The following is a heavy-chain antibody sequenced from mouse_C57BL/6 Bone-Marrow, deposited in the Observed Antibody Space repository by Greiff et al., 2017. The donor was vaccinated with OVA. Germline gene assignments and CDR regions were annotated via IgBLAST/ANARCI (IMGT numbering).Heavy chain of an antibody. CDR2: ILPGSGST. Sequence: QVQLKQSGAELMKPGASVKLSCKATGYTFTGYWIEWVKQRPGHGLEWIGEILPGSGSTNYNEKFKGKATLTADTSSNTAYMQLSSLTTEDSAIYYCARGYYYPCAYWGQGTLVTVSA. J-gene: IGHJ3*01. V-gene: IGHV1-9*01. D-gene: IGHD1-1*01. CDR3: ARGYYYPCAY. CDR1: GYTFTGYW.